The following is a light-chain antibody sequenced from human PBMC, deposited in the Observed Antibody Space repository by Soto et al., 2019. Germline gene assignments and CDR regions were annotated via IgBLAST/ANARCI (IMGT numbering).Light chain of an antibody. V-gene: IGKV3-15*01. CDR1: QSVDSN. CDR2: GAS. CDR3: QKFNIWPWT. Sequence: EIVMTQSPATLSVSPGESATLSCRASQSVDSNLAWYQQKPGQAPRLLIYGASTRATGIPARFSGSGSGTEFPLTISSLQSEDFAVYHCQKFNIWPWTFGQGTKV. J-gene: IGKJ1*01.